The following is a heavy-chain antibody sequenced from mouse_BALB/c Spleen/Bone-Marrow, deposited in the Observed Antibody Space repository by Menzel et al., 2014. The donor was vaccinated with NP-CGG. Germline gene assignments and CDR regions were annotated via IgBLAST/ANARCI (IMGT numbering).Heavy chain of an antibody. J-gene: IGHJ2*01. CDR3: ATYDGYYFEY. D-gene: IGHD2-3*01. CDR2: ISYSGST. Sequence: EVQLVESGPSLVKPSQTPSLTCSVTGDSITSGYWNLIRKFPGNKLEYMGYISYSGSTYYSPSLKSRISITQDTSKNQYYLQLNSVTAEDTDTYYCATYDGYYFEYWGQGTPLTVSS. V-gene: IGHV3-8*02. CDR1: GDSITSGY.